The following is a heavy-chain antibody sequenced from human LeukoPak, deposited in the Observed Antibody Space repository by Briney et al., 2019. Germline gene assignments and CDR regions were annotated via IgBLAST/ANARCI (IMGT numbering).Heavy chain of an antibody. D-gene: IGHD6-13*01. CDR2: INHSGST. J-gene: IGHJ4*02. Sequence: SETLSLTCAVYGGSFSGYYWSWIRQPPGKGLEWIGEINHSGSTNYNPSLKSRVTISVDTSKNQFSLKLSSVTAADTAAYYCARGGGIAAAGRRRADYWGQGTLVTVSS. CDR3: ARGGGIAAAGRRRADY. CDR1: GGSFSGYY. V-gene: IGHV4-34*01.